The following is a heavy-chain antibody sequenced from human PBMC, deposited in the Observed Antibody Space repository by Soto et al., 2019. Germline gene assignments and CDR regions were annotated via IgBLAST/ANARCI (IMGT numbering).Heavy chain of an antibody. D-gene: IGHD3-10*01. J-gene: IGHJ4*02. CDR3: ARAPYGSGSRVDY. Sequence: VASVKVSCKASGYTFTGYYMHWVRQAPRQGLEWMGWINPNSGGTNYAQKFQGWVTMTRDTSISTAYMELSRLRSDDTAVYYCARAPYGSGSRVDYWGQGTLVTVSS. CDR2: INPNSGGT. CDR1: GYTFTGYY. V-gene: IGHV1-2*04.